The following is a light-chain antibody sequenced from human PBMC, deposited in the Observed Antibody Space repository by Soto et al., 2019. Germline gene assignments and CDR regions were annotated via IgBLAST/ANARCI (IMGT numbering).Light chain of an antibody. J-gene: IGKJ3*01. CDR2: RAS. V-gene: IGKV3-15*01. CDR1: QSVRDN. Sequence: EILLTQSPGALAVSPGEVATLSCRASQSVRDNLAWYQQKPGQAPRLLIYRASIRATGVPARFSGSGSGTEFTLTISGLQSEDFAVYYCQQYGSSPFTFGPGTKVDIK. CDR3: QQYGSSPFT.